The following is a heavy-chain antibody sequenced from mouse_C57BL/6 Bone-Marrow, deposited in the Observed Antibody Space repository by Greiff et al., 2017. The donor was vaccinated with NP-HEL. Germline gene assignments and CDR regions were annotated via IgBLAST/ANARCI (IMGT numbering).Heavy chain of an antibody. CDR2: INYDGSST. V-gene: IGHV5-16*01. Sequence: EVMLVESEGGLVQPGSSMKLSCTASGFTFSDYYMAWVRQVPEKGLEWVAIINYDGSSTYYLDSLKSRFIISRDNAKNILYLQMSSLKSEDTATYYCARVLNYYGSSSHWYFDVWGTGTTVTVSS. J-gene: IGHJ1*03. CDR1: GFTFSDYY. D-gene: IGHD1-1*01. CDR3: ARVLNYYGSSSHWYFDV.